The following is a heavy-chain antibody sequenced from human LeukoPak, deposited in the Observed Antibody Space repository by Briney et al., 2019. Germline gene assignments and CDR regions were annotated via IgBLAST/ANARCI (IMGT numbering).Heavy chain of an antibody. CDR1: GITFSNYG. CDR3: TKRVVPAGSSGGDHYALDV. J-gene: IGHJ6*02. Sequence: GSLRLSCVASGITFSNYGMHWVRRAPGKGLEWVAGIWYDGSNKNYVDSVKGRFTISRDNSKNTLFLDINSLRVEDTGVYFCTKRVVPAGSSGGDHYALDVWGQGTTVTVSS. CDR2: IWYDGSNK. V-gene: IGHV3-33*06. D-gene: IGHD2-2*01.